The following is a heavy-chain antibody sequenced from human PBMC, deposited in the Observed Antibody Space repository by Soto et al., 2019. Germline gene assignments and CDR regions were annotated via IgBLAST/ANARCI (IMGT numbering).Heavy chain of an antibody. V-gene: IGHV1-46*01. J-gene: IGHJ4*02. Sequence: ASVKVSCKASGYTFTSYYMDWVRQAHGQGLERMGKMSPRGDRTWYAQKFRGRVTMTRDTPTSTDYMEFSSLRSDDTAVYYCARDGGNYGDDDYWCQGTLVTVSS. CDR2: MSPRGDRT. CDR1: GYTFTSYY. D-gene: IGHD4-17*01. CDR3: ARDGGNYGDDDY.